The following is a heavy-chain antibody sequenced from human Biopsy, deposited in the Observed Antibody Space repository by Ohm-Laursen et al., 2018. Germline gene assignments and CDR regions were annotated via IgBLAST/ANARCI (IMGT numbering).Heavy chain of an antibody. CDR2: INPSGSTT. Sequence: ASVKVSCKAPGYSFTSYYMHWVRQAPGQGLERMGMINPSGSTTSYPQIFQGRVTMTRDTSKSTVYMELSSLRSADTAVYFCARNTGWYGDLYYFDYWGQGTLVTVSS. CDR1: GYSFTSYY. CDR3: ARNTGWYGDLYYFDY. D-gene: IGHD6-19*01. V-gene: IGHV1-46*01. J-gene: IGHJ4*02.